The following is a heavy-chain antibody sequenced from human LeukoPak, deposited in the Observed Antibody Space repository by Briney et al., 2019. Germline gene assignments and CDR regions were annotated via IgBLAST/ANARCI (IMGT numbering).Heavy chain of an antibody. Sequence: GESLRLSCAASGFSFSTYWMSWVRQASGKGLEWVANIKQDGSDIYYVDSVKGRFIISRDNAKNSLYLQMSSLRAEDTAVYYCTRGGRLHPQSPYWGQGTLVTVSS. V-gene: IGHV3-7*01. CDR1: GFSFSTYW. D-gene: IGHD3-16*01. CDR2: IKQDGSDI. J-gene: IGHJ4*02. CDR3: TRGGRLHPQSPY.